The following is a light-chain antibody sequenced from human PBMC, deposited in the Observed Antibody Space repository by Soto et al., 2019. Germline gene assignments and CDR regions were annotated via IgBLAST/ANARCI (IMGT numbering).Light chain of an antibody. Sequence: DIQMTQSPSSLSASVGAIVSITCRARHYLDHHLAWYQQKAGKSPQLLIFGAFTLQSGVPSRFSGSGSGTDFTLTINNVQPEDVATYYCQNYDKAPWTFGPGTKV. CDR2: GAF. V-gene: IGKV1-27*01. J-gene: IGKJ1*01. CDR1: HYLDHH. CDR3: QNYDKAPWT.